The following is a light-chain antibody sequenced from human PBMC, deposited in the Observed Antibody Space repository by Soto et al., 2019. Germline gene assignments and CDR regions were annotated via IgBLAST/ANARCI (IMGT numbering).Light chain of an antibody. J-gene: IGKJ3*01. Sequence: EIVLTQSPATLSLSPGERATLSCRASQSVGSFLAWYQQKSRQTPRILIYDASNRATGIPARLSGSGSGADFTHTIRRLGAEDFAVYYCQHRSNWLGTFGPGTKVDIK. V-gene: IGKV3-11*01. CDR2: DAS. CDR1: QSVGSF. CDR3: QHRSNWLGT.